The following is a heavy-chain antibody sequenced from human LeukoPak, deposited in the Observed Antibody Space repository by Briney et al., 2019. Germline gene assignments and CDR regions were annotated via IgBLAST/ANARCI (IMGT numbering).Heavy chain of an antibody. J-gene: IGHJ4*02. CDR2: IGSDGNKQ. V-gene: IGHV3-30*02. Sequence: GGSLRLSCVASGFMFSDHVFHWVRQSPDKKLEGVGLIGSDGNKQYYEDSVQGRFSISRDNSKNTLFLQMNALKTDDTDLYFCAKQMTTPRLLDSWGQGTLVTVSS. CDR1: GFMFSDHV. D-gene: IGHD1-1*01. CDR3: AKQMTTPRLLDS.